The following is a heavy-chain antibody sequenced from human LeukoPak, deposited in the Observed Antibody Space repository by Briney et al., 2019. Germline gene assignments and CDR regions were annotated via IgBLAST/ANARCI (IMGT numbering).Heavy chain of an antibody. CDR2: INHSGST. J-gene: IGHJ4*02. Sequence: SETLSLTCAVSGGSFSGYYWSWIRQPPGKGLEWIGEINHSGSTNYNPSLKRRGIISVDTSKHQFSLKLSSETAADTAVYYCARVLAAADHYFDYWGQGTLLTVPS. CDR3: ARVLAAADHYFDY. V-gene: IGHV4-34*01. D-gene: IGHD6-13*01. CDR1: GGSFSGYY.